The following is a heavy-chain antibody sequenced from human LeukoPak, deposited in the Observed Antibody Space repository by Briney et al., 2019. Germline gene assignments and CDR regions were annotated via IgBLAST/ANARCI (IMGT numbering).Heavy chain of an antibody. Sequence: ASVKVSCKASGYIFTGYYMHWVRQAPGQGLEWMGRINPDSGGTNYAQKFQGWVTLTRDTSISTAYMELTSLKSDDTAVYYCARDQYYNSGSPALRYWGQGTLVTVSS. CDR2: INPDSGGT. V-gene: IGHV1-2*04. J-gene: IGHJ4*02. D-gene: IGHD3-10*01. CDR3: ARDQYYNSGSPALRY. CDR1: GYIFTGYY.